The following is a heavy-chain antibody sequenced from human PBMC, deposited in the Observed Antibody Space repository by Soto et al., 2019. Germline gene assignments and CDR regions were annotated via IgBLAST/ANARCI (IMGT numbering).Heavy chain of an antibody. V-gene: IGHV3-33*01. CDR1: GFTFISYG. CDR2: IWYDGGNK. J-gene: IGHJ4*02. D-gene: IGHD5-18*01. Sequence: QVQLVESGGGVVQPGRSLRLSFAASGFTFISYGMHWVRQAPGKGREWVAVIWYDGGNKYYADSVKGRFTISRDNSKNTLYLQMNSLRAEDTAVYYCARVIGGYSYGAFDYWGQGTLVTVSS. CDR3: ARVIGGYSYGAFDY.